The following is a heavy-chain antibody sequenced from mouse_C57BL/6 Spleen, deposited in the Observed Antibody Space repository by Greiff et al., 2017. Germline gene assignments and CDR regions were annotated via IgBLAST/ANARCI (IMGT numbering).Heavy chain of an antibody. CDR1: GYTFTEYT. CDR2: FYPGSGSI. J-gene: IGHJ3*01. D-gene: IGHD1-2*01. V-gene: IGHV1-62-2*01. Sequence: QVQLKQSGAELVKPGASVKLSCKASGYTFTEYTIHWVKQRPGQGLEWIGWFYPGSGSINYNEKFKDKATLTADNSTSTVYMELSRLTSEDSAVYVCARHEDNGLWFAYWGQGTLVTVSA. CDR3: ARHEDNGLWFAY.